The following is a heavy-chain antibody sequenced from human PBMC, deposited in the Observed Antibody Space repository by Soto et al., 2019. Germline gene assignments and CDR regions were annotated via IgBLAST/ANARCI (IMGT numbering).Heavy chain of an antibody. CDR2: IYFSGKS. CDR1: GGSVRSSRYY. Sequence: SETLSLTCTVSGGSVRSSRYYWGWIRQPTGKGLECIGTIYFSGKSYYNPSLKSRVTMSVDTSKNQFSLKLSSVTAADTAVYYCARSRWAAAGSIFDYWGQGTLVTVSS. V-gene: IGHV4-39*07. CDR3: ARSRWAAAGSIFDY. D-gene: IGHD6-13*01. J-gene: IGHJ4*02.